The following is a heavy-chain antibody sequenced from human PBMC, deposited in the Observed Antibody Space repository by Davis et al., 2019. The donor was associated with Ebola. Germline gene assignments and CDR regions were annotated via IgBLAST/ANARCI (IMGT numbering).Heavy chain of an antibody. Sequence: MPSETLSLTCTVSGGSFSGYYWSWIRQPPGKGLEWMGEINHHGITSYNPSLKSRVSMSVDTSKKQFSLKVTSVTAADTAVYYCARGLFWSGLDVWGQGTTVTVSS. CDR3: ARGLFWSGLDV. CDR2: INHHGIT. D-gene: IGHD1-1*01. J-gene: IGHJ6*02. V-gene: IGHV4-34*01. CDR1: GGSFSGYY.